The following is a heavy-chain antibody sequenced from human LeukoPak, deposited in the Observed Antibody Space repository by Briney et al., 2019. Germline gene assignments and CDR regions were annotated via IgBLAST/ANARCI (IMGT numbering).Heavy chain of an antibody. CDR2: IYYSGST. Sequence: SETLSLTCTVSGGSISSSSYYWGWIRQPPGKGLEWIGSIYYSGSTYYNPSLKSRVTISVDTSKNQFSLKLSSVTAADTAVYYCARGVGSGSYCFDYWGQGTLVTVSS. CDR3: ARGVGSGSYCFDY. D-gene: IGHD3-10*01. J-gene: IGHJ4*02. V-gene: IGHV4-39*01. CDR1: GGSISSSSYY.